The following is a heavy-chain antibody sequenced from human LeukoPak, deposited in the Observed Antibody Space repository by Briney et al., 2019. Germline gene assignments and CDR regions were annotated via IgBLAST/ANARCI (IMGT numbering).Heavy chain of an antibody. Sequence: SETLSLTCTVSGGSISSGSYYWSWIRQPAGKGLEWIGRIYTSGSTNYNPSLKSRVTISVDTSKNQFSLKLSSVTAADTAVYYCARDGLQGLNWGQGTLVTVSS. D-gene: IGHD5-24*01. CDR1: GGSISSGSYY. V-gene: IGHV4-61*02. CDR2: IYTSGST. CDR3: ARDGLQGLN. J-gene: IGHJ4*02.